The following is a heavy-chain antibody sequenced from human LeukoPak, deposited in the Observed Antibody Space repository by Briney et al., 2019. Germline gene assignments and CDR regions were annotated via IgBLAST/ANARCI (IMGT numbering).Heavy chain of an antibody. CDR3: ARDPNYYGSGSCSFDY. D-gene: IGHD3-10*01. CDR1: GFTFSSYA. V-gene: IGHV3-30*04. CDR2: ISYDGSNK. J-gene: IGHJ4*02. Sequence: GGSLRLSCAASGFTFSSYAMHWVRQAPGKGLEWVAVISYDGSNKYYADSVKGRFTISRDNSKNTLYLQMNSLRAEDTAVYYCARDPNYYGSGSCSFDYWGQGTLVTVSS.